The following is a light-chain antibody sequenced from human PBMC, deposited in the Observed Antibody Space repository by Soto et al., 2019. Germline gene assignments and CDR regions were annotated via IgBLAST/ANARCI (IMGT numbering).Light chain of an antibody. J-gene: IGLJ2*01. CDR2: ANN. V-gene: IGLV6-57*04. Sequence: NFMLTQPHSVSESPGKTVTISCTRSSGSIASSYVQWYQQRPGSAPKTLIYANNERPSGVPSRFSGSIDRSSNSAALTISGLKTEDEADYYCQSYDRNSPVIFGGGTQRNVL. CDR3: QSYDRNSPVI. CDR1: SGSIASSY.